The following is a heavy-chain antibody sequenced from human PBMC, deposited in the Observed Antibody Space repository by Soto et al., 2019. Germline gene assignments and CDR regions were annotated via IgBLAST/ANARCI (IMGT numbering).Heavy chain of an antibody. CDR3: ARVTAGSSDFDY. Sequence: QVQLVQSGAEVKEPGASVRVSCKASGYSFTKFDINWVRQAPGQGLEWMGWLNPKSGNTGYAQNLKGRVTMTRDTSISTAYMELRSLRSEDTALYYCARVTAGSSDFDYWGQGTLVTVSS. J-gene: IGHJ4*02. V-gene: IGHV1-8*01. D-gene: IGHD6-6*01. CDR2: LNPKSGNT. CDR1: GYSFTKFD.